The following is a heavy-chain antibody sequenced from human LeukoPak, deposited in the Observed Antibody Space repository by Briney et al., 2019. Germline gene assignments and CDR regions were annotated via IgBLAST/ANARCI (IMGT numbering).Heavy chain of an antibody. CDR2: ISYDGSNK. J-gene: IGHJ4*02. V-gene: IGHV3-30*18. CDR3: AKPSGSYGRTPSYYFDY. CDR1: GFTFSSYG. Sequence: PGGSLRLSCAASGFTFSSYGMHWVRQAPGKGLEWVAVISYDGSNKYYADSVKGRLTISRDNSKNTLYLQMNSLRAEDTAVYYCAKPSGSYGRTPSYYFDYWGQGTLVTVSS. D-gene: IGHD1-26*01.